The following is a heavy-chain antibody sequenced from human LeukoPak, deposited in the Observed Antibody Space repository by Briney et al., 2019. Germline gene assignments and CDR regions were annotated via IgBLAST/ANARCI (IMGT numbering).Heavy chain of an antibody. J-gene: IGHJ4*02. D-gene: IGHD2-15*01. Sequence: GGSLRLSCAASALTFSNYWMGWVRQAPGKGLEWVATINPDGSGKYYVDSVKGRFTISRDNAENSLYLQMNSLRAEAAAVYYCASYSRYLDFWGQGTLVTVSS. CDR2: INPDGSGK. CDR3: ASYSRYLDF. V-gene: IGHV3-7*01. CDR1: ALTFSNYW.